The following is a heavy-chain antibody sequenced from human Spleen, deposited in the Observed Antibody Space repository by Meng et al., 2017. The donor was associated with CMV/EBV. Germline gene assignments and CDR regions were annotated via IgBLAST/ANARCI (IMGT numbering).Heavy chain of an antibody. CDR3: ARDSGVWGHLDP. D-gene: IGHD3-16*01. J-gene: IGHJ5*02. V-gene: IGHV1-2*06. Sequence: ASVKVSCKASGYTFTGYYIHWVREAPGQGLEWMGRINPNLGDTNYAQKFQDRVTMTRDTSTNTAYMELNRLTSDDTAVYYCARDSGVWGHLDPWGQGTLVTVSS. CDR2: INPNLGDT. CDR1: GYTFTGYY.